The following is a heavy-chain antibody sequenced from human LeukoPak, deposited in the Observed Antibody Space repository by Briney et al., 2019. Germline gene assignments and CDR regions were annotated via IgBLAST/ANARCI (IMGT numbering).Heavy chain of an antibody. Sequence: PGGSLRLSCAASGFTFDDYTMHWVRQVPGKGLEWVSSINWNGRSVGYADSVRGRFTISRDNAKNSVFLQMNSLRGEDTAFYYCAKDGGYSNNVIFHYWGRGTLVTVSS. D-gene: IGHD5-12*01. CDR3: AKDGGYSNNVIFHY. CDR1: GFTFDDYT. V-gene: IGHV3-9*01. CDR2: INWNGRSV. J-gene: IGHJ4*02.